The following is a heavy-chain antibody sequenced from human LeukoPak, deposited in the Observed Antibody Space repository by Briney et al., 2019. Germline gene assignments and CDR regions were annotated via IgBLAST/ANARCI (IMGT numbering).Heavy chain of an antibody. V-gene: IGHV3-64*01. CDR1: GFTFSTYA. Sequence: GGSLRLSCAASGFTFSTYAMHWVRQAPGKGLEYVSAISNNGGSTYYANSVKGRFTISRDNSKNTLSLQMNSLRAEDTAVYYCAKDKGESGYFDYWGQGTLVTVSS. D-gene: IGHD1-26*01. J-gene: IGHJ4*02. CDR3: AKDKGESGYFDY. CDR2: ISNNGGST.